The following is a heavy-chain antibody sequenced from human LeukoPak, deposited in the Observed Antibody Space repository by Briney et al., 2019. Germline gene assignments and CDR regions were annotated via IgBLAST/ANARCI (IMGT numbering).Heavy chain of an antibody. CDR1: GFTFSSYW. CDR3: ARDHKIFGVVITVSDAFDI. V-gene: IGHV3-7*01. J-gene: IGHJ3*02. D-gene: IGHD3-3*01. Sequence: GGSLRLSCAASGFTFSSYWMSWVRQAPGKGLEWVANIKQDGSEKYYVDSVKGRFTTSRDNAKNSLYLQMNSLRAEDTAVYYCARDHKIFGVVITVSDAFDIWGQGTMVTVSS. CDR2: IKQDGSEK.